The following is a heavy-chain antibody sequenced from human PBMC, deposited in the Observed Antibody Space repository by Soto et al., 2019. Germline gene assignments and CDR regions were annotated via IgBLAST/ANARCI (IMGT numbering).Heavy chain of an antibody. CDR1: GYSLTSYW. V-gene: IGHV5-51*01. CDR3: ASPYCGGDCPDAFDI. Sequence: GESLKISCKGSGYSLTSYWIGWVRQMPGKGLEWMGIIYPGDSDTRYSPSFQGQVTISADKSISTAYLQWSSLKASDTAMYYCASPYCGGDCPDAFDIWGQGTMVTVSS. D-gene: IGHD2-21*02. CDR2: IYPGDSDT. J-gene: IGHJ3*02.